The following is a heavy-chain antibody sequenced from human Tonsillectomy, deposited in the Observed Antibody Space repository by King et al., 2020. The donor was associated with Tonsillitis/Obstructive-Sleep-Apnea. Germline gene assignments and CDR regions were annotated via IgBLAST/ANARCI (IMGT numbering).Heavy chain of an antibody. CDR3: ASVLLPNIVEGRTRSYCDL. CDR2: IKEDGGET. V-gene: IGHV3-7*03. J-gene: IGHJ5*02. CDR1: GFTFSNYW. D-gene: IGHD2/OR15-2a*01. Sequence: VQLVESGGGLVQPGGSLRLSCAASGFTFSNYWMSWVRQAPGKGLEWVANIKEDGGETYYVDSVKGRFTISRDNAKNSLYLQMNNLRAEDTAVYYCASVLLPNIVEGRTRSYCDLGGQGTLDTVST.